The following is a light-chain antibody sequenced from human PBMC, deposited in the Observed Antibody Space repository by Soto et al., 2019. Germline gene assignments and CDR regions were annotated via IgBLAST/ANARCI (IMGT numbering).Light chain of an antibody. CDR1: NIESTG. CDR2: DDS. V-gene: IGLV3-21*02. Sequence: SYELTQPPSVSVAPGQTAEISCGGDNIESTGVHWYQQKPGQAPVLVVYDDSDRPSEIPERFSGSKSDNTASLTISGLQPEDEADYYCSSYTTTNVVFGGGTKLTVL. J-gene: IGLJ2*01. CDR3: SSYTTTNVV.